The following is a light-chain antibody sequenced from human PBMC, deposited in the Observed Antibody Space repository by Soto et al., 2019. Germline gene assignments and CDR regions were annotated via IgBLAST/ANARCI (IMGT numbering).Light chain of an antibody. CDR2: GAS. CDR1: QSVSSN. Sequence: EIVMTQSPATLSVSPGERATLSCRASQSVSSNLAWYQQKPGQAPRLLIYGASTRATGIPARFSGSGSGTESPPTISSLQSEDFAVSYCQQYNNWPFTFGPGTKVDIK. J-gene: IGKJ3*01. V-gene: IGKV3-15*01. CDR3: QQYNNWPFT.